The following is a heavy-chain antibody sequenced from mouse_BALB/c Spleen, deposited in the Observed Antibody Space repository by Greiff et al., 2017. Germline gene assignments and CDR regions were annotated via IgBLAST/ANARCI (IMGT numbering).Heavy chain of an antibody. Sequence: EVQLQQSGAELVKPGASVKLSCTASGFNIQDTYMHWVKQRPEQGLEWIGRIDPANGNTKYDPKFQGKATITADTSSNTAYLQLSSLTSEDTAVYYCARMDWYFDVWGAGTTVTVSS. V-gene: IGHV14-3*02. CDR1: GFNIQDTY. CDR3: ARMDWYFDV. J-gene: IGHJ1*01. CDR2: IDPANGNT.